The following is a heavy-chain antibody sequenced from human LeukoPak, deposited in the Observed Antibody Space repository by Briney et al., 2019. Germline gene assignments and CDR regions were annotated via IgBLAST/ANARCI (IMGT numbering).Heavy chain of an antibody. V-gene: IGHV3-66*01. J-gene: IGHJ4*02. CDR1: GFTVSSNY. CDR2: IYSGGST. D-gene: IGHD6-13*01. Sequence: GGSLRLSCAASGFTVSSNYMSWVRQVPGKGLEWVSVIYSGGSTYYADSVKGRFTISRDNSKNTLYLQMNSLRAEDAAVYYCARDPGTEFDYWGQGTLVTVSS. CDR3: ARDPGTEFDY.